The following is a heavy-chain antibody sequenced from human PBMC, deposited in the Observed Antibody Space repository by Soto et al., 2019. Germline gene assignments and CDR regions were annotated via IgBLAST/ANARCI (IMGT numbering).Heavy chain of an antibody. CDR1: GFSFSSYS. CDR3: VRVRLDYGSKPYFFDS. D-gene: IGHD4-17*01. J-gene: IGHJ4*02. Sequence: GGSLRLSCAASGFSFSSYSMNWVRQAPGKGLEWVPSISSKNNRTSYYIHYGDSVKGRFTISRDNAKNSLYLQMNRLRAEDTAVYYCVRVRLDYGSKPYFFDSWGLGTLVTVSS. V-gene: IGHV3-21*01. CDR2: ISSKNNRTSYYI.